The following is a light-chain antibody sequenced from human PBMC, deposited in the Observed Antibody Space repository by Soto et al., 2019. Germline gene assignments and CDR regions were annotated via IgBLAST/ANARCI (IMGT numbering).Light chain of an antibody. CDR3: QQSNNYPWT. Sequence: DIQMTQSPSTLSASVGDRVTITCRASQSISSWLAWYQQKPWKAPKLLIYEASNLESGVPSRFSGSGSGTEFTLTISSLQPDDFATYYCQQSNNYPWTFGQGTKVDIK. CDR1: QSISSW. J-gene: IGKJ1*01. V-gene: IGKV1-5*03. CDR2: EAS.